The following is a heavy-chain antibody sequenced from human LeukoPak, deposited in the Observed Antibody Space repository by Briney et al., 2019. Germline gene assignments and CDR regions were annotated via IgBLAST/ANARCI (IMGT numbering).Heavy chain of an antibody. CDR3: ALDSGYYYGMDV. V-gene: IGHV3-21*01. Sequence: PGGSLRLSCAASGFTFSSYSMNWVRQAPGKGLEWVSSISSSSSYIYYADSVKGRFTISRDNAKNSLYLQMNSLRAEDTAAYYCALDSGYYYGMDVWGKGTTVTVSS. J-gene: IGHJ6*04. CDR1: GFTFSSYS. CDR2: ISSSSSYI.